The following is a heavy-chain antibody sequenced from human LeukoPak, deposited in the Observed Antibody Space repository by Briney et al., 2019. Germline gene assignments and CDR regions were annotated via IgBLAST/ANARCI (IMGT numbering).Heavy chain of an antibody. J-gene: IGHJ1*01. Sequence: GGSLRLSCAASGFTSSTYGMSWVRQVPGKGLEWVSAISGSGDTPYYADSVKGRFTISRDNSRNTIYLQINSLRAEDTAIYYCAKAPISNWGSLFENWGQGTQVIVSA. D-gene: IGHD7-27*01. CDR1: GFTSSTYG. CDR3: AKAPISNWGSLFEN. CDR2: ISGSGDTP. V-gene: IGHV3-23*01.